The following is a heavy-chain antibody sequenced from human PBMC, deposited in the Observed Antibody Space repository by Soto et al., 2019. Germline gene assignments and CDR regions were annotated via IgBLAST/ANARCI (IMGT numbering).Heavy chain of an antibody. D-gene: IGHD6-6*01. Sequence: SQTLSLTCAISGDSVSSNRATWNWFRQSPSRGLEWLGRTYYRSRWFHDYAVSLNGRGTINPDTSQNQFSLKLSSVTAADTAVYYCARVGSSIAVRPFDYWGQGTLVTVSS. CDR2: TYYRSRWFH. V-gene: IGHV6-1*01. CDR3: ARVGSSIAVRPFDY. CDR1: GDSVSSNRAT. J-gene: IGHJ4*02.